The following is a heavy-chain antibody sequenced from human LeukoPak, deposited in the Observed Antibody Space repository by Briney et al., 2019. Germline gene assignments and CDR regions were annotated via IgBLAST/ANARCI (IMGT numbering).Heavy chain of an antibody. D-gene: IGHD2-2*01. CDR3: VSFYETY. CDR2: INSDGSWT. Sequence: GGSLRLSCAASGFTFSTYWMNWVRQAPGKGLVWVSHINSDGSWTSYADSVKGRFTISKDNAKNTVYLQMNNLRAEDTAVYYCVSFYETYWGRGTLVTVSS. J-gene: IGHJ4*02. V-gene: IGHV3-74*01. CDR1: GFTFSTYW.